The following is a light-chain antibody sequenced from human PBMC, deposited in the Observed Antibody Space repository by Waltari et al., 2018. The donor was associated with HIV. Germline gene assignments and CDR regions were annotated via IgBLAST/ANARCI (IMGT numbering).Light chain of an antibody. CDR3: QQSSSSPPT. CDR2: AAS. J-gene: IGKJ2*01. Sequence: DIQMTQSPSSLSASVGDRVTIICRASQSIGNYLNWYHQKSGTAPELLIYAASSSQSGVPSRFSGSGSGTDFTLTITSLQPEDFATYYCQQSSSSPPTFSQGTKVEI. CDR1: QSIGNY. V-gene: IGKV1-39*01.